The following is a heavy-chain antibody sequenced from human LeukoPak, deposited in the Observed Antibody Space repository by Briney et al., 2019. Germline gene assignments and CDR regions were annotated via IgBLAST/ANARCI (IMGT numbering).Heavy chain of an antibody. CDR3: AKDLLLWFGEGIDY. CDR2: ISGSGGST. CDR1: GFTFSSYG. D-gene: IGHD3-10*01. V-gene: IGHV3-23*01. Sequence: PGGSLRLSCAASGFTFSSYGMSWVRHAPGKGLEWVSAISGSGGSTYYADSVKGRFTISRDNSKNTLYLQMNSLRAEDTAVYYCAKDLLLWFGEGIDYWGQGTLVTVSS. J-gene: IGHJ4*02.